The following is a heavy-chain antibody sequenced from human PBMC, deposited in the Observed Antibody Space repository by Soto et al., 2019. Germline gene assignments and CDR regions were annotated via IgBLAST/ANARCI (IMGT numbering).Heavy chain of an antibody. CDR2: IYYSGST. D-gene: IGHD3-10*01. Sequence: QVQLQESGPGLVKPSETLSLTCTVSGGSISSYYWSWIRQPPGKGLEWIGYIYYSGSTNYNPSLKSRVTISVDTSKNRSSLKRGSVTAADTAVYYCATRYGSAFDIWGQGTMVTVSS. CDR1: GGSISSYY. V-gene: IGHV4-59*01. J-gene: IGHJ3*02. CDR3: ATRYGSAFDI.